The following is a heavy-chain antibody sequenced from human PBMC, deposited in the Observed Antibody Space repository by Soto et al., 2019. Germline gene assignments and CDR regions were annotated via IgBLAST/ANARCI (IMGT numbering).Heavy chain of an antibody. Sequence: PGGSLRLSCAASGFTVSSNYMNWVRQAPGKGLEWVSVISGSGTTFYADSVKGRFTTSRDNPKNTVYLQMNSLRDEDTAVYYCVGTYDDSRNLDFWGQGALVTVSS. CDR2: ISGSGTT. CDR3: VGTYDDSRNLDF. J-gene: IGHJ4*02. V-gene: IGHV3-53*01. CDR1: GFTVSSNY. D-gene: IGHD4-17*01.